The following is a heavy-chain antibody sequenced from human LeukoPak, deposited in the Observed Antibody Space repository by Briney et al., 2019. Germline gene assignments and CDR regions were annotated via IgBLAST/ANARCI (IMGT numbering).Heavy chain of an antibody. CDR3: AKSGGVRFDP. D-gene: IGHD3-16*01. CDR1: GFTFSSYW. Sequence: GGSLRLSCAASGFTFSSYWMSWVRQAPGKGLEWAANIKQDGSEKYYVDSVKGRFTISRDNSKNTLYLQMSSLRTDDTAVYYCAKSGGVRFDPWGQGTLVTVSS. CDR2: IKQDGSEK. J-gene: IGHJ5*02. V-gene: IGHV3-7*03.